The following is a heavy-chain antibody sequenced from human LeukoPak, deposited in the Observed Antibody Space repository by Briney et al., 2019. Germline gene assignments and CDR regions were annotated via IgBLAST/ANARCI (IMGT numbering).Heavy chain of an antibody. Sequence: SETLSLTCAVSGGSISSRNWWTWVRQPPGKGLEWIGEIHHSGSTNYNPSLKSRVTISVDTSKNQFSLKLSSVTAADTAVYYCARGRSWDYDILTGYFDYYYYMDVWGKGTTVTISS. CDR3: ARGRSWDYDILTGYFDYYYYMDV. V-gene: IGHV4-4*02. CDR2: IHHSGST. J-gene: IGHJ6*03. D-gene: IGHD3-9*01. CDR1: GGSISSRNW.